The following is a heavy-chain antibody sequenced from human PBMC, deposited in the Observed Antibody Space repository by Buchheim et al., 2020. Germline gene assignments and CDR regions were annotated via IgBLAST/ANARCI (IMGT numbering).Heavy chain of an antibody. D-gene: IGHD2-2*01. CDR3: AKDAYCSSTSCPGTYDY. V-gene: IGHV3-15*01. Sequence: EAQLVESGGGSVQPGGSLRLSCAVSGFTFSNVWMTWVRQAPGKGLEWVGRIKSKREGGTIDYAAPVKGRFTISRDDSKNTVYLQMNSLKTEDTAVYYCAKDAYCSSTSCPGTYDYWGQGTL. CDR2: IKSKREGGTI. CDR1: GFTFSNVW. J-gene: IGHJ4*02.